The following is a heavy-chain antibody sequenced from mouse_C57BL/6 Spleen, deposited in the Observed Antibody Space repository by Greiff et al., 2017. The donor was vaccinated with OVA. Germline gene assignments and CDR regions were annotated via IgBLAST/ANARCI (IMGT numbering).Heavy chain of an antibody. Sequence: EVKLLESGGGLVQPGGSLKLSCAASGIDFSRYWMSWVRRAPGKGLEWIGEINPDSSTINYAPSLKDKFIISRDNAKNTLYLQMSKVRSEDTALYYCARWIYYGSTWYFDVWGTGTTVTVSS. D-gene: IGHD1-1*01. CDR1: GIDFSRYW. V-gene: IGHV4-1*01. CDR3: ARWIYYGSTWYFDV. J-gene: IGHJ1*03. CDR2: INPDSSTI.